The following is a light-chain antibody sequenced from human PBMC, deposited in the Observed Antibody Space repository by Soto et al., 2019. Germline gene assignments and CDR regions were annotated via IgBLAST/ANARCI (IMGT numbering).Light chain of an antibody. CDR1: SSDVGDCKY. CDR3: SSCAGSNNLV. CDR2: EVT. V-gene: IGLV2-8*01. Sequence: QSALTQPPSASGSPGQSVTISSTGTSSDVGDCKYVSWYQQHPGKAPKLMIYEVTKRPSGVPDRFSGSKSGNTASLTVSGLQAEDEAEYYCSSCAGSNNLVFGGGTKLTVL. J-gene: IGLJ2*01.